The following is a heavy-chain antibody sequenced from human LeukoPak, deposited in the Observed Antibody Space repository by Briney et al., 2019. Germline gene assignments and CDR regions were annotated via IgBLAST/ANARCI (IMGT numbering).Heavy chain of an antibody. Sequence: GASVKVSCKASGYTFTGYYMHWVRQAPGQGLEWIGWINPNSGGTNYAQKFQGRVTMTRDTSISTAYMELSRLRSDDTAVYYCASCSGGSCYLNFDYWGQGTLVTVSS. D-gene: IGHD2-15*01. J-gene: IGHJ4*02. CDR1: GYTFTGYY. CDR2: INPNSGGT. CDR3: ASCSGGSCYLNFDY. V-gene: IGHV1-2*02.